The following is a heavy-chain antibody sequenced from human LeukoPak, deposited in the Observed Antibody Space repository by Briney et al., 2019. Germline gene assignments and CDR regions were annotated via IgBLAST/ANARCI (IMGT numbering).Heavy chain of an antibody. V-gene: IGHV3-23*01. CDR2: ISGSGGST. J-gene: IGHJ5*02. Sequence: GRSLRLSCAASGFTFSSYAMSWVRQAPGKGLEWVSAISGSGGSTYYADSVKGRFTISRDNSKNTLYLQMNSLRPEDTAVYYCARRATRSIYWFDPWGQGTLVTVSS. CDR1: GFTFSSYA. CDR3: ARRATRSIYWFDP. D-gene: IGHD1-1*01.